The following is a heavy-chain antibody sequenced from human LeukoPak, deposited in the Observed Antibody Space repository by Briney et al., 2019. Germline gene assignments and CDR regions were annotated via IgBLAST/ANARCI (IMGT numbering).Heavy chain of an antibody. V-gene: IGHV4-39*07. CDR2: GDYSGGT. CDR3: AGTLIDHLPGAFDI. CDR1: GDSFTSVTDY. D-gene: IGHD1-1*01. Sequence: SETLSLTCTVSGDSFTSVTDYWAWIRQPPGKGLEWIASGDYSGGTYYNPSLESRVAISADMSKNQISLKLTSVTGADTAVYYCAGTLIDHLPGAFDIWGRGTMVTVSS. J-gene: IGHJ3*02.